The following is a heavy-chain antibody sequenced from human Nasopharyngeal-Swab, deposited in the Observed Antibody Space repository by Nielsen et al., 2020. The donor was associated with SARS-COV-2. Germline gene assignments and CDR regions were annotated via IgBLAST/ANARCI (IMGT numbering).Heavy chain of an antibody. D-gene: IGHD6-13*01. CDR3: ARDLGHRSSSWPGYYYYGMDV. CDR1: GFTFSDYY. CDR2: ISSSGSTI. Sequence: GGSLRLSCAASGFTFSDYYMSWIRQAPGKGLEWVSYISSSGSTIYYADSVKGRFTISRDNAKNSLYLQMNSLRAEDTAVYYCARDLGHRSSSWPGYYYYGMDVWGQGTTVTVSS. V-gene: IGHV3-11*04. J-gene: IGHJ6*02.